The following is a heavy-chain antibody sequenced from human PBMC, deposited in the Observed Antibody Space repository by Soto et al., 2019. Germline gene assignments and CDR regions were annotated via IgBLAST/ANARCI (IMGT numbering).Heavy chain of an antibody. CDR2: ISGSGGST. J-gene: IGHJ5*02. D-gene: IGHD4-17*01. Sequence: GSLRLSCAASGFTFRSYAMSWVRQAPGKGLEWVSAISGSGGSTYYADSVKGRFTISRGNSKSTLYLQMNSLRAEDTAVYYCAKDLPTQHDYVSWGQGTLVTVSS. CDR1: GFTFRSYA. V-gene: IGHV3-23*01. CDR3: AKDLPTQHDYVS.